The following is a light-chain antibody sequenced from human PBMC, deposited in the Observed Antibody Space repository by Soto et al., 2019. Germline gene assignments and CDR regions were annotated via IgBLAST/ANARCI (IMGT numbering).Light chain of an antibody. CDR2: EVS. J-gene: IGLJ1*01. CDR1: SSDVGSYNL. Sequence: QSALTQPASVSGSPGQSITISCTGTSSDVGSYNLVSWYQQHPGKAPKLMIYEVSKRPSGVSNRFSGSKSGNTASLTISGLQAEDEADYYCCSYAGSPFYVFGTGTKLTVL. V-gene: IGLV2-23*02. CDR3: CSYAGSPFYV.